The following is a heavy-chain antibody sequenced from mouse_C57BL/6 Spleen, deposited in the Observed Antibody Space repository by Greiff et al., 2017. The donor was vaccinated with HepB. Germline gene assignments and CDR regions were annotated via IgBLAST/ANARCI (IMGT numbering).Heavy chain of an antibody. V-gene: IGHV1-39*01. CDR1: GYSFTDYN. Sequence: VQPQQSGPELVKPGASVKISCKASGYSFTDYNMNWVKQSNGKSLEWIGVINPNYGTTSYNQKFKGKATLTVDQSSSTAYMQLNSLTSEDSAVYYCAREEFPGSSYYFDYWGQGTTLTVSS. D-gene: IGHD1-1*01. J-gene: IGHJ2*01. CDR2: INPNYGTT. CDR3: AREEFPGSSYYFDY.